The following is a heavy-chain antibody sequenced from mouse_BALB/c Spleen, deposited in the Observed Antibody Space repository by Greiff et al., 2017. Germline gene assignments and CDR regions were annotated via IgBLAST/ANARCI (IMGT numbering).Heavy chain of an antibody. CDR1: GFTFSSYT. J-gene: IGHJ3*01. V-gene: IGHV5-12-2*01. CDR3: ARHEYGNYWFAY. D-gene: IGHD2-10*02. CDR2: ISNGGGST. Sequence: EVNVVESGGGLVQPGGSLKLSCAASGFTFSSYTMSWVRQTPEKRLEWVAYISNGGGSTYYPDTVKGRFTISRDNAKNTLYLQMSSLKSEDTAMYYCARHEYGNYWFAYWGQGTLVTVSA.